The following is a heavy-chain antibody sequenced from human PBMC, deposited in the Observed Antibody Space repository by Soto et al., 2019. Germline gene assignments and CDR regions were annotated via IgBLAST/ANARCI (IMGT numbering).Heavy chain of an antibody. CDR3: AKDNTVGGNSES. V-gene: IGHV3-23*01. CDR1: VFTFSDYA. J-gene: IGHJ5*01. CDR2: ISGRGDRT. D-gene: IGHD1-26*01. Sequence: PVGSLRLSCASSVFTFSDYAMSCVRHPPGKWLEWVSTISGRGDRTYYAASVKGRFTISRDTYDNTLSLQMSSLRVDDTAVYYCAKDNTVGGNSESWGQGTLVIVS.